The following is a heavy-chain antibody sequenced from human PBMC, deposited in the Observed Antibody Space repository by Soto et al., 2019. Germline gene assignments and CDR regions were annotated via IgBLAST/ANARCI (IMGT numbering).Heavy chain of an antibody. V-gene: IGHV1-2*02. CDR2: INPNSGGT. J-gene: IGHJ6*02. CDR3: ARGKAGSSSSIYYYGMDV. Sequence: ASVKVSCKASGYTFTGYYMHWVRQAPGQGLEWMGWINPNSGGTNYAQKFQGRVTMTRDTSISTAYMELSRLRSDDTAVYYCARGKAGSSSSIYYYGMDVWGQGTTFTV. CDR1: GYTFTGYY. D-gene: IGHD6-6*01.